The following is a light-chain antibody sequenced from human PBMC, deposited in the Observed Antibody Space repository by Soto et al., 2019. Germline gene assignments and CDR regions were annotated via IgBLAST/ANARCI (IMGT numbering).Light chain of an antibody. CDR3: QHRSNWRGT. V-gene: IGKV3-11*01. J-gene: IGKJ3*01. CDR1: QSVGSY. CDR2: DAS. Sequence: EIVLTQSPATLSLSPGEGATLSCRASQSVGSYLAWYQHKPGQAPRLLIFDASNRATGIPARFSGSGSGTDFTLTISSLEPEDFAVYYCQHRSNWRGTFGPGTKVDIK.